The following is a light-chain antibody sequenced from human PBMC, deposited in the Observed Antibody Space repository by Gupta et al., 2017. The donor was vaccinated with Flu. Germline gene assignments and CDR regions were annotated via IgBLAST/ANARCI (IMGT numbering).Light chain of an antibody. J-gene: IGKJ1*01. CDR2: KVS. CDR1: QSLVHSDGNTY. CDR3: KQYKQSLT. V-gene: IGKV2-24*01. Sequence: PVTLGQPAYISCTTTQSLVHSDGNTYVNWLHQRPGQPPRLIIYKVSNRFLGAPDRFSGSGAGKYFILKSSGEEDEDVGIYYCKQYKQSLTFGQGTMVEI.